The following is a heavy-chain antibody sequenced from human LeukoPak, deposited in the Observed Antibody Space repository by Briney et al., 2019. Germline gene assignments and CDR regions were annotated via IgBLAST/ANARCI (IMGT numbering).Heavy chain of an antibody. D-gene: IGHD3-16*01. V-gene: IGHV4-34*01. CDR2: INHSGST. Sequence: SETLSLTCAVYGGSFSGYYWSWIRQPPGKGLEWIGEINHSGSTNYNPSLKSRVTISVDTSKNQFSLKLSSVTAADTAVYYCARLVHSGLGEDDYWGQGTLVTVSS. J-gene: IGHJ4*02. CDR3: ARLVHSGLGEDDY. CDR1: GGSFSGYY.